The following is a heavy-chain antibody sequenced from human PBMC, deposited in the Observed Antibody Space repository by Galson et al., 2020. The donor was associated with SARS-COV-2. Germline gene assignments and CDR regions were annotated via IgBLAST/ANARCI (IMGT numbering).Heavy chain of an antibody. CDR2: ISSSGSTI. CDR1: GFTLSDYY. CDR3: AGSVEKAAAVGY. Sequence: GESLKISCAASGFTLSDYYMSWIRQAPGKGLEWVSYISSSGSTIYYADSVKGRFTISRDNAKNSLYLQMNSLRAEDTAVYYCAGSVEKAAAVGYWGQGALVTVSS. J-gene: IGHJ4*02. D-gene: IGHD6-13*01. V-gene: IGHV3-11*04.